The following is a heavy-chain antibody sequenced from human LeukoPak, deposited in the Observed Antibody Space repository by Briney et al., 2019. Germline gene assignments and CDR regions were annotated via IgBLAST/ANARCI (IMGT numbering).Heavy chain of an antibody. CDR3: ARERELRITMIVVAMGFFDI. V-gene: IGHV4-59*12. CDR2: VDHTGST. Sequence: PSETLSLTCSVSDDSITMYYWTWIRQPPGKGLEWIGYVDHTGSTNFNPSLNGRVSISRDTSKNQFSLKLSSVTAADTAVYYCARERELRITMIVVAMGFFDIWGQGTMVTVSS. CDR1: DDSITMYY. D-gene: IGHD3-22*01. J-gene: IGHJ3*02.